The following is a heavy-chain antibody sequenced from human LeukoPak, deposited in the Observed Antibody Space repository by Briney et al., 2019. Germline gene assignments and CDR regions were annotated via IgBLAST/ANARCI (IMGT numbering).Heavy chain of an antibody. V-gene: IGHV4-59*01. CDR1: GGSISSYY. CDR2: IYYSGST. CDR3: ARARKGYGSGSPFDY. D-gene: IGHD3-10*01. J-gene: IGHJ4*02. Sequence: SETLSLTCTVSGGSISSYYWSWIRQPPGKGLEWIGYIYYSGSTNYNPSLKSRVTISVDTSKNQFSLKLSSVTAADTAVYYCARARKGYGSGSPFDYWGQGTLVTVSS.